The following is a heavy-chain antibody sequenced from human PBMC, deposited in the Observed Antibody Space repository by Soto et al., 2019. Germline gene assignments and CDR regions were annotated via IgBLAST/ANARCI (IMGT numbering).Heavy chain of an antibody. V-gene: IGHV4-59*01. CDR2: IYYSGST. CDR1: GGSISSYY. CDR3: AREAMGFWSGTYYYYGMDV. D-gene: IGHD3-3*01. J-gene: IGHJ6*02. Sequence: PSETLSLTCTVSGGSISSYYWSWMRQPPGKGLEWIGYIYYSGSTNYNPSLKSRVTISVDTSKNQFSLKLSSVTAADTAVYYCAREAMGFWSGTYYYYGMDVWGQGTTVTVSS.